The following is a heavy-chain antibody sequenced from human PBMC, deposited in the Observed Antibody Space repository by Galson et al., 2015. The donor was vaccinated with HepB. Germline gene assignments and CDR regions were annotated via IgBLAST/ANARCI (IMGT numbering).Heavy chain of an antibody. CDR2: IDTGGTTI. CDR3: ARGRGYGRTVKKNYYFYMDG. J-gene: IGHJ6*03. D-gene: IGHD3-3*01. Sequence: SLRLSCAASGFPFSDYYTSWIRQAPGKGLEWVSYIDTGGTTIYYADSVKGRFTISRDTARNSLYLQVNSLRADDTAVYYCARGRGYGRTVKKNYYFYMDGWGEGTTVGVPS. CDR1: GFPFSDYY. V-gene: IGHV3-11*01.